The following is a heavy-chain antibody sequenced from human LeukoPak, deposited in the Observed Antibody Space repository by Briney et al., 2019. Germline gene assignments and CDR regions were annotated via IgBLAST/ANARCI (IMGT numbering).Heavy chain of an antibody. V-gene: IGHV3-66*01. CDR3: ARGGGAYCGGDCSRTFDY. CDR2: IYSGGTT. Sequence: AGGSLRLSCAASGITVSSDYMSWVRQAPGKGLEWVSVIYSGGTTYYADSVKGRFTISRDNSKNTLYLQMNSLTDEDTAVYYGARGGGAYCGGDCSRTFDYWGQGTLVTVSS. D-gene: IGHD2-21*02. CDR1: GITVSSDY. J-gene: IGHJ4*02.